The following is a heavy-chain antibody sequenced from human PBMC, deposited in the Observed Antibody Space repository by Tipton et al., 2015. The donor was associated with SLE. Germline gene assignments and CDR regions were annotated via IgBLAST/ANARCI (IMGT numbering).Heavy chain of an antibody. CDR2: VFYGANT. Sequence: TLSLTCTVSGDSIISSSNYWGWIRQTPGESLEWIGSVFYGANTYYNPSLRGRVTISLDTPRNQFSLRLSSVTAADTAVYYCARDRTGGDFWSGLRAFDIWGQGTMVTVSS. D-gene: IGHD3-3*01. V-gene: IGHV4-39*07. CDR3: ARDRTGGDFWSGLRAFDI. J-gene: IGHJ3*02. CDR1: GDSIISSSNY.